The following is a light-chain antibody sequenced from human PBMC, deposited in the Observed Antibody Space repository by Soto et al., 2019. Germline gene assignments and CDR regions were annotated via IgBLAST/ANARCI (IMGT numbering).Light chain of an antibody. Sequence: DIQMTQSPSSLSASIRDRVTITCLASQSISTYLNWYQQRPGRAPNLLIYGASNLQSGVPSRFSGSGSGTEFTLTIGSLQPDDVATYYCQQYDGYPLTFGQGTKVDIK. CDR2: GAS. J-gene: IGKJ1*01. CDR3: QQYDGYPLT. CDR1: QSISTY. V-gene: IGKV1-39*01.